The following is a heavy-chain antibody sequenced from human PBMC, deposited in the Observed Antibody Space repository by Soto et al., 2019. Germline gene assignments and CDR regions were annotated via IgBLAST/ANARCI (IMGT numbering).Heavy chain of an antibody. D-gene: IGHD3-9*01. V-gene: IGHV4-59*01. CDR3: ARSFSDWYYFDY. CDR2: IYHSGAT. Sequence: PSETLSLTCSVSGGSIRGDYWNWIRQTPGKGLEWIANIYHSGATNYNPSLKSRVTISIDTSKNQFSLNLNSVTAADTAIYFCARSFSDWYYFDYWGLGTLVTVSS. CDR1: GGSIRGDY. J-gene: IGHJ4*02.